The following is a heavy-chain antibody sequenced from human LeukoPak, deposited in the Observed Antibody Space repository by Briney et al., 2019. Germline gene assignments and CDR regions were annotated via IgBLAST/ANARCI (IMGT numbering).Heavy chain of an antibody. Sequence: GASVKVSCKASGYTFTSYGISWVRQAPGQGLEWMGGIIPIFGTANYAQKFQGRVTITADKSTSTAYMELSSLRSEDTAVYYCAREGRIVGARGFDPWGQGTLVTVSS. D-gene: IGHD1-26*01. J-gene: IGHJ5*02. V-gene: IGHV1-69*06. CDR1: GYTFTSYG. CDR2: IIPIFGTA. CDR3: AREGRIVGARGFDP.